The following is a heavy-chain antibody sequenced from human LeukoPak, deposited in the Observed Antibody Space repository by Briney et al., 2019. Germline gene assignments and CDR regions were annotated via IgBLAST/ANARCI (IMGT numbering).Heavy chain of an antibody. V-gene: IGHV3-23*01. CDR1: GFTFTTYA. D-gene: IGHD2-15*01. CDR2: ISGSGGGT. J-gene: IGHJ4*02. CDR3: AKDLRYCSGGSCSDPFDY. Sequence: GGPLRLSCAASGFTFTTYAMSWVRQAPGKGLEWVSLISGSGGGTYYADSVKGRFTISRDNSKNTLYLQMNSLRAEDTAVYYCAKDLRYCSGGSCSDPFDYWGQGTLVTVSS.